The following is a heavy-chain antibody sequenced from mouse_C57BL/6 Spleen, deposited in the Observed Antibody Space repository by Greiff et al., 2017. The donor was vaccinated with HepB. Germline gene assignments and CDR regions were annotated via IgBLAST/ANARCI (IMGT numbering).Heavy chain of an antibody. CDR2: IDPANGNT. CDR1: GFNIKNTY. V-gene: IGHV14-3*01. D-gene: IGHD1-1*01. Sequence: DVQLQESVAELVRPGASVKLSCTASGFNIKNTYMHWVKQRPEQGLEWIGRIDPANGNTKYAPKFQGKATITADTSSNTDYLQLSSLTSEDTAIYYCAHYYGSSSYWYFDVWGTGTTVTVSS. CDR3: AHYYGSSSYWYFDV. J-gene: IGHJ1*03.